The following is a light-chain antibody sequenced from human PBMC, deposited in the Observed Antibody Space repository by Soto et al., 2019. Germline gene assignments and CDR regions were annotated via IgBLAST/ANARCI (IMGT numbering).Light chain of an antibody. CDR1: QSVSNY. CDR2: DAS. Sequence: EIVLTQSPATLSLSPGERATLSCRASQSVSNYLAWYQQKPGQTPRLLIYDASNRATGIPARFSGSGSGTDFTLTISRLEPEVFAVYYCQHRSNWWTFGQGTKVEIK. CDR3: QHRSNWWT. V-gene: IGKV3-11*01. J-gene: IGKJ1*01.